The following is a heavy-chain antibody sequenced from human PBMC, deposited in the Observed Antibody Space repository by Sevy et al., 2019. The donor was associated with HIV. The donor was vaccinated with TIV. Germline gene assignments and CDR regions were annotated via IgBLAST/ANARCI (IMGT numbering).Heavy chain of an antibody. Sequence: GGSLRLSCAASGFTFSSYSMNWVRQAPGKGLEWVSYISSSSTIYYADSVKGRFTISRDNAKNSLYLQMNSLRDEDTAVYYCARDGPREGRGYSGYDLSYGMDVWGQGTTVTVSS. CDR1: GFTFSSYS. CDR3: ARDGPREGRGYSGYDLSYGMDV. J-gene: IGHJ6*02. V-gene: IGHV3-48*02. CDR2: ISSSSTI. D-gene: IGHD5-12*01.